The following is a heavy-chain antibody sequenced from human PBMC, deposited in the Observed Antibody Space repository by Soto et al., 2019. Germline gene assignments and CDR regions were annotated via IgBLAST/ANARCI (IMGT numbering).Heavy chain of an antibody. CDR1: GGSISSSSSY. CDR2: IYYSGST. V-gene: IGHV4-31*03. J-gene: IGHJ3*02. CDR3: ARSRITRGYYDSSGYYHRLDAFDI. Sequence: SETLSLTCTVSGGSISSSSSYWGWIRQHPGKGLEWIGYIYYSGSTYYNPSLKSRVTISVDTSKNQFSLKLSSVTAADKAVYYCARSRITRGYYDSSGYYHRLDAFDIWGQGTLVTVSS. D-gene: IGHD3-22*01.